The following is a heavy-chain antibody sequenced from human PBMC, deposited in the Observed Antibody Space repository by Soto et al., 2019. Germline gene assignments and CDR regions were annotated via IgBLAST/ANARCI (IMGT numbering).Heavy chain of an antibody. J-gene: IGHJ6*02. CDR3: ARDNFNYYGMDV. CDR1: GGSISSGDYY. V-gene: IGHV4-30-4*01. CDR2: IYYSGST. Sequence: QVQLQESGPGLVKPSQTLSLTCTVSGGSISSGDYYWSWIRQPPGKGLEWIGYIYYSGSTYYNPSLKIRVTLSVDTSKNQFSLKLSSVTAADTAVYYCARDNFNYYGMDVWGQGTTVTVSS.